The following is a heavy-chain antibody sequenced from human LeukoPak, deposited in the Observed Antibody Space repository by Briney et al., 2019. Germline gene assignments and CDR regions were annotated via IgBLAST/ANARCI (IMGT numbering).Heavy chain of an antibody. Sequence: GGSLRLSCVASGFTFSNHWMHWVRQAPGQGLVWVARIMTDGSVANYADSVQGRFTISRDNAKNSVYLQMNSLRAEDTAFYYCARLGAGMHFFYLDLWGQGTLVTVSS. J-gene: IGHJ4*02. CDR3: ARLGAGMHFFYLDL. CDR1: GFTFSNHW. V-gene: IGHV3-74*01. CDR2: IMTDGSVA. D-gene: IGHD3-3*02.